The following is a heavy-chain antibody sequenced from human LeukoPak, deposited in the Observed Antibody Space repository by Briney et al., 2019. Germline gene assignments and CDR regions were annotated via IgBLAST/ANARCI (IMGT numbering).Heavy chain of an antibody. Sequence: SETLSLTCTVSGGSISSNYWSWIRQPPGKGLEWIGYAYYSGSTYYNPSLKSRVTISVDTSKNQFSLKLSSVTAADTAVYYCARLASRFDPWGQGTLVTVSS. CDR1: GGSISSNY. CDR2: AYYSGST. CDR3: ARLASRFDP. J-gene: IGHJ5*02. D-gene: IGHD6-19*01. V-gene: IGHV4-59*12.